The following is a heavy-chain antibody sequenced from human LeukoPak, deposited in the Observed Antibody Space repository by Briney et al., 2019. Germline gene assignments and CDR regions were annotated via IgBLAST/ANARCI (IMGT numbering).Heavy chain of an antibody. CDR1: GGSISNKY. J-gene: IGHJ6*03. CDR3: ARGGASRYYYYYMDV. V-gene: IGHV4-59*01. CDR2: IYYSGST. D-gene: IGHD1-26*01. Sequence: SETLSLTCTVSGGSISNKYWSWIRQPPGKGLEWIGYIYYSGSTNYNPSLKSRVTILVDTSKNQFSLKLSSVTAADTAVYYCARGGASRYYYYYMDVWGKGTTVTVSS.